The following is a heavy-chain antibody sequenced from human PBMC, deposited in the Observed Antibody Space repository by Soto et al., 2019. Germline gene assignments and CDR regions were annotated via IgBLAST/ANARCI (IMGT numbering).Heavy chain of an antibody. V-gene: IGHV4-61*01. CDR2: IYYSGST. J-gene: IGHJ6*02. CDR1: GGSVSSGSYY. CDR3: ARESESNSTLGMDV. D-gene: IGHD6-13*01. Sequence: SETLSLTCTVSGGSVSSGSYYWSWIRQPPGKGLEWIGYIYYSGSTNYNPSLKSRATISVDTSKNQFSLKLSSVTAADTAVYYCARESESNSTLGMDVWGQGTTVTVSS.